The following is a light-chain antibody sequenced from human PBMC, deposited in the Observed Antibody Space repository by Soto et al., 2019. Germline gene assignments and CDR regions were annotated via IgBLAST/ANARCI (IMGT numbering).Light chain of an antibody. V-gene: IGKV3-20*01. CDR3: HQFGGSPPSWT. Sequence: ERVLTQSPGTLSLSPGERATLSCRASQSVSSNSLAWYQQKPGQAPRLLIYGAYSRATGTPDRFTGSGSGTDFTITISRLEPDDFAVYYCHQFGGSPPSWTFGQGTKVEI. CDR1: QSVSSNS. J-gene: IGKJ1*01. CDR2: GAY.